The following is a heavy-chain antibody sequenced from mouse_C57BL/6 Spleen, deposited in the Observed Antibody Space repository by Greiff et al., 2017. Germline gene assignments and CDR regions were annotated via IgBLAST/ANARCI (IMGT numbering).Heavy chain of an antibody. CDR3: VREGGYYGYCDV. CDR2: IRSKSSNYAT. Sequence: EVQRVESGGGLAQPKGSLKLSCAASGFTFNTYAMHWVRQAPGKGLEWVARIRSKSSNYATYYADSVKDRFTISRDDSQSMLYLQKNNLRTEDTAMYDCVREGGYYGYCDVWGTGTTVTVSS. D-gene: IGHD1-1*02. J-gene: IGHJ1*03. V-gene: IGHV10-3*01. CDR1: GFTFNTYA.